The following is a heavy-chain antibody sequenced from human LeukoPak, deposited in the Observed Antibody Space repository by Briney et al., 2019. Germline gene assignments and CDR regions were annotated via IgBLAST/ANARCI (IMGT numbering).Heavy chain of an antibody. V-gene: IGHV3-7*01. J-gene: IGHJ6*02. D-gene: IGHD1-1*01. CDR3: ATYINWVAGDV. CDR2: INHEGGAI. CDR1: GFTFSESW. Sequence: PGGSLRLSCAASGFTFSESWMTWVRQVPGQGLEWVAHINHEGGAIQYVDSVKGRFTISRDNAKGSVFVQMNSLRAEDTAIYHCATYINWVAGDVWGQGTTVIVSS.